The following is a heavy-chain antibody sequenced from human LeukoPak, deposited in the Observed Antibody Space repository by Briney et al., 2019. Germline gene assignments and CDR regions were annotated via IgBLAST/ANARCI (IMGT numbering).Heavy chain of an antibody. V-gene: IGHV3-23*01. Sequence: GGSLRLSCAGSGFTLSSYGMGWVRQGPGKGLEWVSAISGSAGDTYYADSVKGRFTISRDNSKNTLYMQMNSLGAEDTAVYYCAKRAPMVRGRTDYQYGMDVWGQGTTVTVSS. CDR3: AKRAPMVRGRTDYQYGMDV. CDR2: ISGSAGDT. CDR1: GFTLSSYG. D-gene: IGHD3-10*01. J-gene: IGHJ6*02.